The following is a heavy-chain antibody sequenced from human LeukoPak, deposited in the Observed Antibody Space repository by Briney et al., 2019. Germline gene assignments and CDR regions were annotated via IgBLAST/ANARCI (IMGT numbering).Heavy chain of an antibody. D-gene: IGHD3-22*01. V-gene: IGHV3-66*01. Sequence: GGSLRLSCAASGISVSSNYMSWVRQAPGKGLQWVSVIYVDGSTYYADSVKGRITISRDNSKNTLYLQMNSLRAEDTAVYYCAKAMYYYDSSGYGYFDYWGQGTLVTVSS. CDR2: IYVDGST. CDR3: AKAMYYYDSSGYGYFDY. J-gene: IGHJ4*02. CDR1: GISVSSNY.